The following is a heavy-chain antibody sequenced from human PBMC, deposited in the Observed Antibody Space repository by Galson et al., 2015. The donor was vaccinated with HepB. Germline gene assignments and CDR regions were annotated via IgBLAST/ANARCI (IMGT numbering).Heavy chain of an antibody. CDR2: ISSSNSYI. CDR3: ARDRGGNDAFDI. CDR1: GFTFNNYN. J-gene: IGHJ3*02. V-gene: IGHV3-21*01. Sequence: SLRLSCAASGFTFNNYNMNWVRQAPGKGLEWVSSISSSNSYIYYADSVRGRLTISRDNAKNSLYLQMNSLRAEDTAVYYCARDRGGNDAFDIWGQGTMVTVSS. D-gene: IGHD2-15*01.